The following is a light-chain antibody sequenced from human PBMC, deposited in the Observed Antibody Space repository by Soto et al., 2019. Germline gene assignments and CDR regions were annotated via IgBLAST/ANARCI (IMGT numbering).Light chain of an antibody. CDR2: AAS. V-gene: IGKV1-5*03. Sequence: DIPMTQSPSTLSASVGDRVTITCRASQSISSWLAWYQQKPGTAPKLLIYAASTLESGVPSRFSGSRSGTEFTLTVSSLQPDDFATYYCQQYNDSFPYTFGQGTKLEIK. CDR3: QQYNDSFPYT. CDR1: QSISSW. J-gene: IGKJ2*01.